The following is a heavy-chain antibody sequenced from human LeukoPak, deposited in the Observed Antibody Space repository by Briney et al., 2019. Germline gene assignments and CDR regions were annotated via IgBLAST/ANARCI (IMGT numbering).Heavy chain of an antibody. V-gene: IGHV3-7*01. CDR2: IKQDGSEK. CDR1: GFTFSSYW. CDR3: AKDHRYQLLYGESFDY. D-gene: IGHD2-2*02. Sequence: GGSLRLSCAASGFTFSSYWMSWVRQAPGKGLEWVANIKQDGSEKYYVDSVKGRFTISRDNAKNSLYLQMNSLRAEDTAVYYCAKDHRYQLLYGESFDYWGQGTLVTVSS. J-gene: IGHJ4*02.